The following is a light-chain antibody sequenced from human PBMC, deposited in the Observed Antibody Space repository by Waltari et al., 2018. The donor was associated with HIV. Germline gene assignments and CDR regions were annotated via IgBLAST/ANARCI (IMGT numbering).Light chain of an antibody. V-gene: IGLV1-36*01. CDR2: YDD. Sequence: QSVLTQPPSVSEAPRQRVTISCSGSSSNIGNNAVNWYQQVPGKAPKLLIYYDDALAAVVSDRFSGSKSGTSASLAIRGLQSEDEAEYYCAAWDDYLNGYVFGSGTKVTVL. J-gene: IGLJ1*01. CDR3: AAWDDYLNGYV. CDR1: SSNIGNNA.